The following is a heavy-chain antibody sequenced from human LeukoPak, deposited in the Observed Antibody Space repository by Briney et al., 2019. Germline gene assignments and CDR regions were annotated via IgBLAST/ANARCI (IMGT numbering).Heavy chain of an antibody. V-gene: IGHV3-21*01. D-gene: IGHD3-10*01. Sequence: GGSLRLSCAASGFTFSSYSMNWVRQAPGKGLEWFSSISSSSSYIYYADSVKGRFTISRDNAKNSLYLQMNSLRAEDTAVYYCARGEAMVRGVASFDIWGQGTMVTVSS. CDR2: ISSSSSYI. CDR3: ARGEAMVRGVASFDI. CDR1: GFTFSSYS. J-gene: IGHJ3*02.